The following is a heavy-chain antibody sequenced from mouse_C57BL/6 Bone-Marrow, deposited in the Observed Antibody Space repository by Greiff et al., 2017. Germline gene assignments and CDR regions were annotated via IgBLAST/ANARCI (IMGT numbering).Heavy chain of an antibody. D-gene: IGHD1-1*01. V-gene: IGHV1-42*01. J-gene: IGHJ2*01. Sequence: LVESGPELVKPGASVKISCKASGYSFTGYYMNWVKQSPEKSLEWIGEFNPSTGGTTDNQKFKAKATLTVDQSASTAYMQVKSLTSEDSAVYYCARGGVTTVVAHYFDYWGQGTTLTVSS. CDR2: FNPSTGGT. CDR1: GYSFTGYY. CDR3: ARGGVTTVVAHYFDY.